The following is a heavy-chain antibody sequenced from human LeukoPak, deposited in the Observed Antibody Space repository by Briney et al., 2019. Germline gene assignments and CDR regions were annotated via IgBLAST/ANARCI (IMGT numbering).Heavy chain of an antibody. V-gene: IGHV3-74*01. Sequence: GGSLRLSCAASGFTFSSSWMHWVRQAPGKGLVWVSRINSDGSSTSYADSVKGRFTISRDNAKNTLYLQMNSLRAEDTAVYYCARRYCSGGSCYPLGYWGQGTLVTVSS. J-gene: IGHJ4*02. CDR1: GFTFSSSW. CDR2: INSDGSST. D-gene: IGHD2-15*01. CDR3: ARRYCSGGSCYPLGY.